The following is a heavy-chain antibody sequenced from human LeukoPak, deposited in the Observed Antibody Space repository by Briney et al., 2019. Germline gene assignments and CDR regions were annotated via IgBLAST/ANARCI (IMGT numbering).Heavy chain of an antibody. CDR1: GFTFSSYA. D-gene: IGHD6-13*01. CDR2: IIGSGSST. Sequence: GGSLRLSCAASGFTFSSYAMSWVRQAPGKGLEWVSAIIGSGSSTYYADSVKGRFTISRDNSKNTLFLQMNSLRAEDTAVYYCAKDRAQQLVLDFWGQETLLTVSS. V-gene: IGHV3-23*01. J-gene: IGHJ4*02. CDR3: AKDRAQQLVLDF.